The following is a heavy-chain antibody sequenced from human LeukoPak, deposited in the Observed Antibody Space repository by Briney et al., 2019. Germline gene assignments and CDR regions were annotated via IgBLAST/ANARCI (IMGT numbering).Heavy chain of an antibody. CDR3: ARDNAPMVRGVITNWFDP. CDR1: GYTFTGYY. J-gene: IGHJ5*02. CDR2: INPHSGGT. Sequence: ASVKVSCKASGYTFTGYYIHWVRQAPGQGLEWMGWINPHSGGTNYAQKFQGGVTMTRDTSITTAYMELSSLRSDDTAVYYCARDNAPMVRGVITNWFDPWGQGTLVTVSS. D-gene: IGHD3-10*01. V-gene: IGHV1-2*02.